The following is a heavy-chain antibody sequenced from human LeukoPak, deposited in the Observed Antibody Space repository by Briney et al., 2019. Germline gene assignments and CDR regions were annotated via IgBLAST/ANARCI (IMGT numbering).Heavy chain of an antibody. Sequence: SETLSLTCTVSGGSISSYYWSWIRQPPGKGLEWIGYIYYSGSTNYNPSLKSRVTISVDTSKNQFSLKLSSVTAADTAVYYCARDKGGIAARIDYWGQGTLVTVSS. CDR2: IYYSGST. CDR1: GGSISSYY. V-gene: IGHV4-59*01. J-gene: IGHJ4*02. D-gene: IGHD6-6*01. CDR3: ARDKGGIAARIDY.